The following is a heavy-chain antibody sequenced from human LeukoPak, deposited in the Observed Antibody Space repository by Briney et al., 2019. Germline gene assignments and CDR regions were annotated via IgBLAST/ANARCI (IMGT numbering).Heavy chain of an antibody. D-gene: IGHD3-10*01. CDR1: GFTFSSYG. J-gene: IGHJ6*04. V-gene: IGHV3-33*01. CDR3: ARNYGSGRLAPYYYYGMDV. CDR2: IWYDGSNK. Sequence: AGSLRLSCAASGFTFSSYGMHWVRQAPGKGLEWVAVIWYDGSNKYYADSVKGRFTISRGNSKNTLYLQMNSLRAEDTAVYYCARNYGSGRLAPYYYYGMDVWGKGTTVTVSS.